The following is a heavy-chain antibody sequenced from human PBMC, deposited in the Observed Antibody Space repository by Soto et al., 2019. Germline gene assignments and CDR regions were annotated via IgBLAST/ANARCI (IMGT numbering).Heavy chain of an antibody. Sequence: PSETLSLTCTVSGGSISISSFYWGWVRQPPGKGLEWVGNIYYSGSTNYNPSFKSRVTISVDTSKNQFSLKLSSVTAADTAVYYCAREVAGNFDYWGQGTLVTVSS. J-gene: IGHJ4*02. CDR2: IYYSGST. D-gene: IGHD6-19*01. CDR3: AREVAGNFDY. V-gene: IGHV4-61*01. CDR1: GGSISISSFY.